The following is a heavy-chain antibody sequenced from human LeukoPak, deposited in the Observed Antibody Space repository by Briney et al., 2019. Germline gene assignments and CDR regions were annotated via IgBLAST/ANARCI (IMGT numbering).Heavy chain of an antibody. V-gene: IGHV4-59*01. Sequence: SETLSLTCTVSGGSISTYYWSWIRQPPGKGLEWIAYIYYNGRTNYNPSLKSRVTISVDTSKNQFSLKLTSVTAADTAVYYCAMVTARLGWFDPWGQGTLVTVSS. CDR1: GGSISTYY. CDR2: IYYNGRT. D-gene: IGHD2-21*02. J-gene: IGHJ5*02. CDR3: AMVTARLGWFDP.